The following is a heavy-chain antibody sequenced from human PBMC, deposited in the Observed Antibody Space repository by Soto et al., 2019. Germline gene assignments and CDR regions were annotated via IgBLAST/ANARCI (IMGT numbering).Heavy chain of an antibody. CDR2: ISGSGGST. Sequence: GALRLSCAASGFTFSSYAMSWVRQAPGKGLEWVSAISGSGGSTYYADSVKGRFTISRDNSKNTLYLQMNSLRAEDTAVYYCAKGEGYCSSTSCYTVAGTGYFDYWGQGTLVTVSS. CDR1: GFTFSSYA. D-gene: IGHD2-2*01. V-gene: IGHV3-23*01. CDR3: AKGEGYCSSTSCYTVAGTGYFDY. J-gene: IGHJ4*02.